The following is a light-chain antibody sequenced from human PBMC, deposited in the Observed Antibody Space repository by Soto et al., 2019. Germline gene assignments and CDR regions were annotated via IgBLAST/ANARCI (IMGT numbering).Light chain of an antibody. Sequence: EIVLTQSPGTLSLSPGERATLSCRASQSVSSSYLAWYQQKPGQAPRLLIYCASSRATGIPDRFSGSGSGTDFTLTISRLEPEDFAVYYCQQYGSSLQWTFGQGTKVEIK. J-gene: IGKJ1*01. V-gene: IGKV3-20*01. CDR1: QSVSSSY. CDR3: QQYGSSLQWT. CDR2: CAS.